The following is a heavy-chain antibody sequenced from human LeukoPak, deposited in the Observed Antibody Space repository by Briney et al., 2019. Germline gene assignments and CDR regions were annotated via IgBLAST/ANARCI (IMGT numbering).Heavy chain of an antibody. CDR3: AREGLLVPPGSYYLDY. J-gene: IGHJ4*02. D-gene: IGHD3-16*01. CDR1: GFSFNYHA. Sequence: PGGSLRLSCAASGFSFNYHAMHWVRQAPGKGLEWVASISHDGGHNRFADSVKGRFTISRDNSRNTLYLQLNSLRGDDTSVYFSAREGLLVPPGSYYLDYWGQGTLVTVSS. CDR2: ISHDGGHN. V-gene: IGHV3-30*04.